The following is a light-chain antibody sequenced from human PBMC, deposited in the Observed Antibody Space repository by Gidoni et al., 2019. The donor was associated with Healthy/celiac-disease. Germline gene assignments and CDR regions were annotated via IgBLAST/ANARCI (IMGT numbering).Light chain of an antibody. Sequence: QSALTQPASVSRSPVQSITISCTGTSSDVGGYNYVSWYQQHPGKAPKLMIYEVSNRPSGVSNRFSGSKSGNTASLTISGLQAEDEADYYCSSYTSSSTVVFGGGTKLTVL. J-gene: IGLJ2*01. CDR1: SSDVGGYNY. V-gene: IGLV2-14*01. CDR2: EVS. CDR3: SSYTSSSTVV.